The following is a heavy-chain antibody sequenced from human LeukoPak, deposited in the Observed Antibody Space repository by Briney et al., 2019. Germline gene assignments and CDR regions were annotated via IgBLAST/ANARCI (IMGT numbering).Heavy chain of an antibody. V-gene: IGHV3-64D*09. CDR3: VEDLGSSAVGY. Sequence: GGSLRLSCSASGFTFSSYAMHWVRQAPGKGLEYVSVISSNGGSTYYVDSVKGRFTISRDNSKNTLYLQMSSLRAEDTAGYYCVEDLGSSAVGYWGQGTLVTVSS. D-gene: IGHD6-6*01. CDR2: ISSNGGST. J-gene: IGHJ4*02. CDR1: GFTFSSYA.